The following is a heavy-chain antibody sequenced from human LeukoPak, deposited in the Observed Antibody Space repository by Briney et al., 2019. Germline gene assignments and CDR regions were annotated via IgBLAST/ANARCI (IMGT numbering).Heavy chain of an antibody. CDR3: ARDRSTVVTDWEYLFDY. J-gene: IGHJ4*02. D-gene: IGHD4-23*01. Sequence: GRSLGLSCAASGFTFSSYAMHWVRQAPGKGLEWVAVISYDGSNKYYADSVKGRFTISRDNSKNTLCLQMNSLRAEDTAVYYCARDRSTVVTDWEYLFDYWGQGTLVTVSS. V-gene: IGHV3-30*01. CDR2: ISYDGSNK. CDR1: GFTFSSYA.